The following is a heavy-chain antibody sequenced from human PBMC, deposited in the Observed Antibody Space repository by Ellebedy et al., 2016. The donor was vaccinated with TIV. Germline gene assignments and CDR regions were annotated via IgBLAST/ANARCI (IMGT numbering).Heavy chain of an antibody. Sequence: MPSETLSLTCTVSGGSISSYYWSWIRQPPGKGLEWIGYIYYSGSTNYNPSLKSRVTISVDTSKNQFSLKLSSVTAADTAVYYCAGSRGYSYGYDYWGQGTLVTVSS. CDR2: IYYSGST. D-gene: IGHD5-18*01. CDR3: AGSRGYSYGYDY. CDR1: GGSISSYY. J-gene: IGHJ4*02. V-gene: IGHV4-59*01.